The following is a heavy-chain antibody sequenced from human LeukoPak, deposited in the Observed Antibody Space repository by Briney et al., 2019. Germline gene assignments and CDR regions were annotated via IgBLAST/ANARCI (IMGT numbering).Heavy chain of an antibody. D-gene: IGHD2-2*01. J-gene: IGHJ4*02. CDR1: GFTFSDYY. V-gene: IGHV3-11*01. CDR2: ISSSGSTI. Sequence: GETLRLSCAASGFTFSDYYMSWIRQAPGKGLEWVSYISSSGSTIYYADSVKGRFTLSRDNAKNSLYLQMNSLRAEDTAVYYCARNVVPAAMKDYWGQGTLVTVSS. CDR3: ARNVVPAAMKDY.